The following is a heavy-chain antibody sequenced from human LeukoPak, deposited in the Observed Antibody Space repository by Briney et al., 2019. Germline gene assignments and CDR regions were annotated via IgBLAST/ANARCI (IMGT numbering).Heavy chain of an antibody. CDR1: GYTLTELS. V-gene: IGHV1-24*01. Sequence: ASVKVSCKVSGYTLTELSMHWVRQAPGKGLEWMGGFDPEDGETIYAQKFQGRVTITADESTSTAYMELSSLRSEDTAVYYCAIIRFEVRVDVFDIWGQGTMVTVSS. CDR3: AIIRFEVRVDVFDI. CDR2: FDPEDGET. D-gene: IGHD3-10*01. J-gene: IGHJ3*02.